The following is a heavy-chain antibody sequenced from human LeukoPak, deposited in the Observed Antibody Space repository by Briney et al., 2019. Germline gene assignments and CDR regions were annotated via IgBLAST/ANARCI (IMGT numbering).Heavy chain of an antibody. Sequence: GGSLRLSCAASGFTFSSYWMSWVRQAPGKGLEWVANIKQDGSEKYYVDSVKGRFTISRDNAKNSLYLQMNSLRAEDTAVYYCARAPGEYDFWSGYYNAGGFYFDYWGQGTLVTVSS. V-gene: IGHV3-7*01. CDR2: IKQDGSEK. CDR1: GFTFSSYW. CDR3: ARAPGEYDFWSGYYNAGGFYFDY. J-gene: IGHJ4*02. D-gene: IGHD3-3*01.